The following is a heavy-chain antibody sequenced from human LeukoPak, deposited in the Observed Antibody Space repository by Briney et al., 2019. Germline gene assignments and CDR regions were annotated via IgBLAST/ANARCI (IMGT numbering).Heavy chain of an antibody. CDR1: GYTFTSYD. Sequence: ASVKVSCKASGYTFTSYDINWVRQATGQGLEWMGWMNPNSGNTGYAQKFQGRVTMTRNTSISTAYMELSSLRSEDTAVYYCARVQWELQNNWFDPWGQGTPVTVSS. J-gene: IGHJ5*02. CDR3: ARVQWELQNNWFDP. CDR2: MNPNSGNT. V-gene: IGHV1-8*01. D-gene: IGHD1-26*01.